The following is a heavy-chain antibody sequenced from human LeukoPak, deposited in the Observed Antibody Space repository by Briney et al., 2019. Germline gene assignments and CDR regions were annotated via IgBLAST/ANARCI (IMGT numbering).Heavy chain of an antibody. Sequence: SETLSLTCAVYGGSLSGYYWSWIRHPPGKGLEWVGEINHSGSTNYNPSLKSLVTISVDTSKNQFSLKLSSVTAADTAVYYCARGSDYYYYGMDVWGQGTTVTVSS. CDR3: ARGSDYYYYGMDV. CDR2: INHSGST. J-gene: IGHJ6*02. V-gene: IGHV4-34*01. CDR1: GGSLSGYY.